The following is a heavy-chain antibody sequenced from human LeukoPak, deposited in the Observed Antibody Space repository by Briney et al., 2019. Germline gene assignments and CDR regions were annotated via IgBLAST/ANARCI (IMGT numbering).Heavy chain of an antibody. V-gene: IGHV4-59*08. D-gene: IGHD5-24*01. J-gene: IGHJ4*02. Sequence: SETLSLTCTVSGGSISSYYWSWIRQPPGKGLEWIGYIYYSGSTNYNPSLKSRVTISVDTSKNQFSLKPSSVTAADTAVYYCARHEGGYNSFDYWGQGTLVTVSS. CDR2: IYYSGST. CDR3: ARHEGGYNSFDY. CDR1: GGSISSYY.